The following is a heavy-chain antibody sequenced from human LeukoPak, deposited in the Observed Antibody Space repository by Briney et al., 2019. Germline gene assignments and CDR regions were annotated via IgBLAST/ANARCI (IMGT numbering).Heavy chain of an antibody. V-gene: IGHV1-69*05. CDR3: ASEQVITDFWSGRPSENWFDP. D-gene: IGHD3-3*01. CDR2: IIPIFGTA. Sequence: SVKVSCKASGGTFSSYAISWVRQAPGQGLEWMGGIIPIFGTANYAQKFQGRVTITTDESTSTAYMELSSLRSEDTAVYYCASEQVITDFWSGRPSENWFDPWGQGTLVTVSS. CDR1: GGTFSSYA. J-gene: IGHJ5*02.